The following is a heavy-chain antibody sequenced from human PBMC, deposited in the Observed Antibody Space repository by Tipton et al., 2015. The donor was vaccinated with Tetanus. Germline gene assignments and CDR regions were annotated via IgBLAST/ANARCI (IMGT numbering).Heavy chain of an antibody. Sequence: SLRLSCAASGMTLSYFAMSWVRQAPGKGLEWVSGISGSGDRIFYADSVKGRFTISRDNAKNTLYLQMNSLRAEDTAVYFCARTPDYYYGMDVWGQGTTVTVSS. J-gene: IGHJ6*02. CDR1: GMTLSYFA. CDR3: ARTPDYYYGMDV. D-gene: IGHD1-14*01. CDR2: ISGSGDRI. V-gene: IGHV3-23*01.